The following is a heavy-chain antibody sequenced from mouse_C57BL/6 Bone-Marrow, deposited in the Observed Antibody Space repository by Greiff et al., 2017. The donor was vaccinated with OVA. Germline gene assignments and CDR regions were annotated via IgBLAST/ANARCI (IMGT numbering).Heavy chain of an antibody. Sequence: QVQLQQPGAELVMPGASVKLSCKASGYTFTSYWMHWVKQRPGQGLEWIGEIDPSDSYTNYNQKFKGKSTLTVDKSSSTAYMQLSSLTSEDSAVYYCATLYGSSYGFAYWGQGTLVTVSA. CDR3: ATLYGSSYGFAY. V-gene: IGHV1-69*01. CDR1: GYTFTSYW. D-gene: IGHD1-1*01. CDR2: IDPSDSYT. J-gene: IGHJ3*01.